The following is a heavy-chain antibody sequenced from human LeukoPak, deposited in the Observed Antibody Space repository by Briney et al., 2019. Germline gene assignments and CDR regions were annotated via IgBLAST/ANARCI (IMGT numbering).Heavy chain of an antibody. CDR1: GFTFSTYT. CDR3: ASQIFGVAHVY. V-gene: IGHV3-21*01. CDR2: ISSSSTYI. J-gene: IGHJ4*02. Sequence: GSLRLSCAASGFTFSTYTMNWVRQAPGKGLEWVASISSSSTYINYADSPKGRFTISRDNAKNSLYLQMNSQRAEDTAVYYCASQIFGVAHVYWGQGTLVTVSS. D-gene: IGHD3-3*01.